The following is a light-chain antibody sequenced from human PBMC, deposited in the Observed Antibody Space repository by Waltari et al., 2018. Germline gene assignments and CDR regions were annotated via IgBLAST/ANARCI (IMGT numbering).Light chain of an antibody. CDR3: QQYNSWPPRYT. J-gene: IGKJ2*01. CDR1: QSVSSN. V-gene: IGKV3-15*01. Sequence: EIVMTQSPATLSVSPGERATLSCRASQSVSSNLAWYQQKPGQAPRLLIYGASTRATGIPARFRGSGSGTEFTLTISSLQSEDFALYYCQQYNSWPPRYTFGQGTKLEVK. CDR2: GAS.